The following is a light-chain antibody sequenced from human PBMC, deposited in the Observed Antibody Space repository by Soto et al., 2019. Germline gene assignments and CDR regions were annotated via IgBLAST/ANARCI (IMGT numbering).Light chain of an antibody. CDR1: QSVSSNY. CDR2: GAS. Sequence: EIVLTQSPGTLSLSPGERATLSCRASQSVSSNYLTWYQQKPGQAPRLLIYGASSRATGIPDRFSGSGSGIYFTLTISRLEPEDFAMYYCQQYGSSLLTFGGGTKVEIK. CDR3: QQYGSSLLT. J-gene: IGKJ4*01. V-gene: IGKV3-20*01.